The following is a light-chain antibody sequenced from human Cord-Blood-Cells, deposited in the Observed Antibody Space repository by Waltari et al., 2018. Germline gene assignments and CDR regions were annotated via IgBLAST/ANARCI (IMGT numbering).Light chain of an antibody. CDR3: QQSYSTLIT. CDR2: AAS. CDR1: QSISSY. J-gene: IGKJ5*01. Sequence: DIQMTQSLSSLSASVGDRVTITCRASQSISSYLNWYQQKPGKAPKLLIYAASSLQSGVPSRFSGNGTGTDFTLTISSLQPEDFATYYCQQSYSTLITFGQGTRLEL. V-gene: IGKV1-39*01.